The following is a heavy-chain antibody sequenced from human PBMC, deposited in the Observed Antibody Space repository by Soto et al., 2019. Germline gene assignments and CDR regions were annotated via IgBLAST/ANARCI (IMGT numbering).Heavy chain of an antibody. CDR1: GLTFSSYW. V-gene: IGHV3-7*01. CDR2: IKQDGSQK. CDR3: ASAYYYDSSGYSPGGY. D-gene: IGHD3-22*01. Sequence: PGGSLRLSCAASGLTFSSYWMSWVRQAPGKGLEWVANIKQDGSQKYYVDSVKGRFTISRDNAKNSLYPQMNSLRVEDTAVYYCASAYYYDSSGYSPGGYWGQGTLVTVSS. J-gene: IGHJ4*02.